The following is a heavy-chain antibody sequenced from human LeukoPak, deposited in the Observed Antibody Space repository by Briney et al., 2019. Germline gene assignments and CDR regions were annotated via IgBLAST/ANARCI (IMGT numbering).Heavy chain of an antibody. D-gene: IGHD3-22*01. Sequence: SETLSLTCTVSGGSISSYYWSWIRQHPVKGLEWIGYIYYSGSTYYNPSLKSRVTISVDTSKNQFSLKLSSVTAADTAVYYCARVLGYYYDSPFDYWGQGTLVTVSS. CDR3: ARVLGYYYDSPFDY. J-gene: IGHJ4*02. CDR1: GGSISSYY. V-gene: IGHV4-59*06. CDR2: IYYSGST.